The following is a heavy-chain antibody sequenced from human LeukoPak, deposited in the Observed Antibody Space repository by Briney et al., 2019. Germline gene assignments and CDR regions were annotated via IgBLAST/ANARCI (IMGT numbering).Heavy chain of an antibody. Sequence: SETLSLTCAVYGGSFSGYYWSWIRQPPGKGLEWIGEINHSGSTNYNPSLKSRVTISVDTSKNQFSLKLSSVTAADTAVYYCARVDPHAGGTDFDYWGQGTLVTVSS. CDR1: GGSFSGYY. CDR2: INHSGST. J-gene: IGHJ4*02. CDR3: ARVDPHAGGTDFDY. D-gene: IGHD2-8*02. V-gene: IGHV4-34*01.